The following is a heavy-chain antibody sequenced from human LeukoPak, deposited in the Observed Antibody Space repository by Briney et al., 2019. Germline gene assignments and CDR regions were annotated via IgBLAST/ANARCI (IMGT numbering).Heavy chain of an antibody. D-gene: IGHD3-3*01. CDR1: GGSISSSSYY. CDR2: IYYSGST. CDR3: ARGAKNDFWSGYHYN. J-gene: IGHJ4*02. V-gene: IGHV4-61*01. Sequence: SETLSLTCTVSGGSISSSSYYWSWIRQPPGKGLEWIGYIYYSGSTNYNPSLKSRVTISVDTSKNQFSLKLSSVTAADTAVYYCARGAKNDFWSGYHYNWGQGTLVTVSS.